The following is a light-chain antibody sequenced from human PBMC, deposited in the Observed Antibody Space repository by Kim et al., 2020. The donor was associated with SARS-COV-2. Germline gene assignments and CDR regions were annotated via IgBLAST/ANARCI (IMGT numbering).Light chain of an antibody. Sequence: ASVGDRVTNTFRASQDIPNSLAWDQQKPGKVPQILIYAASTLQSGVPSRFIGSGSGTECTLTIGSLQTEDVATYYCQKYHSAPWTFGPGTKVDIK. CDR3: QKYHSAPWT. CDR2: AAS. J-gene: IGKJ1*01. CDR1: QDIPNS. V-gene: IGKV1-27*01.